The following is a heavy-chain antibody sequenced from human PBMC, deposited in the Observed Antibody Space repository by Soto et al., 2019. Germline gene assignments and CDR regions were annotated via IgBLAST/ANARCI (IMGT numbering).Heavy chain of an antibody. CDR2: ISYDGSNK. Sequence: QVQLVESGGGVVQPGRSLRLSCAASGFTFSSYAMHWVRQAPGKGLEWVAVISYDGSNKYYADSVKGRFTISRDNSKNPLYLQMNSLRAEDTAVYYCARSGDYFVREEGENWFDPWGQGTLVTVSS. J-gene: IGHJ5*02. V-gene: IGHV3-30-3*01. CDR1: GFTFSSYA. D-gene: IGHD4-17*01. CDR3: ARSGDYFVREEGENWFDP.